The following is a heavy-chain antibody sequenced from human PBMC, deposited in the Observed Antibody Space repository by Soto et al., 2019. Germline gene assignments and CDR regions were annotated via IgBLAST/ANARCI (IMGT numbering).Heavy chain of an antibody. Sequence: PGGSLRLSCAASGFTVSSNYMSWVRQAPGKGLEWVSVIYSGGSTYYADSVKGRFTISRDNSKNTLYLQMNSLRAEDTAVYYCAREGPYNWFDPWGQGTLVTVSS. CDR3: AREGPYNWFDP. CDR2: IYSGGST. V-gene: IGHV3-53*01. J-gene: IGHJ5*02. CDR1: GFTVSSNY.